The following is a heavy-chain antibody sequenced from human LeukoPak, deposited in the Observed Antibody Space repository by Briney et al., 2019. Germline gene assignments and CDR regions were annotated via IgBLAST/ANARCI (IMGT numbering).Heavy chain of an antibody. J-gene: IGHJ3*02. CDR2: IYHSGST. CDR3: ARGYNWNDEGDAFDI. D-gene: IGHD1-20*01. Sequence: SETLSLTCTVSGGSISSSSYYWGWIRQPPGKGLEWIGYIYHSGSTYYNPSLKSRVTISVDRSKNQFSLKLSSVTAADTAVYYCARGYNWNDEGDAFDIWGQGTMVTVSS. CDR1: GGSISSSSYY. V-gene: IGHV4-39*07.